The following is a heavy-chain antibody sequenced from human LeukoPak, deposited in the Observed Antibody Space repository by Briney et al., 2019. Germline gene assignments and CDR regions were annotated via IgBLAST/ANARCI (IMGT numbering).Heavy chain of an antibody. J-gene: IGHJ4*02. D-gene: IGHD5-24*01. CDR2: IIPIFGTA. Sequence: SVKVSCKASGGTFSSYAISRVRQAPGQGLEWMGRIIPIFGTANYAQKFQGRVTITADKSTSTAYMELSSLRSEDTAVYYCARPHPSRGDGYNFGYWGQGTLVTVSS. V-gene: IGHV1-69*06. CDR1: GGTFSSYA. CDR3: ARPHPSRGDGYNFGY.